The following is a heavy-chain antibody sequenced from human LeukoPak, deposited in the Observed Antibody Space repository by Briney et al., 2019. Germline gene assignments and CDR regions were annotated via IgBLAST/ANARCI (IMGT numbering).Heavy chain of an antibody. D-gene: IGHD2-15*01. Sequence: ASVKVSCKASGGTFSSYAISWVRQAPGQGLEWMGGIIPIFGTANYAQKFQGRVTITTDESTSTAYMELSSLRSEDTAVYYCARAVCSGGSCYGEIDYWGQGTLVTVSS. J-gene: IGHJ4*02. CDR1: GGTFSSYA. CDR2: IIPIFGTA. CDR3: ARAVCSGGSCYGEIDY. V-gene: IGHV1-69*05.